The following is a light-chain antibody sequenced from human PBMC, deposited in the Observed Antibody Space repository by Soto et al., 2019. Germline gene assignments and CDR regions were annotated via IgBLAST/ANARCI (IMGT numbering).Light chain of an antibody. CDR3: QQYEIYPIT. CDR1: KVINAW. CDR2: KAS. V-gene: IGKV1-5*03. J-gene: IGKJ5*01. Sequence: DIQMTQPPSTRSASFGTRVTITSRAGKVINAWLAWYQKKPGKAPKLLIYKASSLESGVPSRFSGSGSGTEFTLTISSLQPDDFAAYYCQQYEIYPITFGQGTRLEIK.